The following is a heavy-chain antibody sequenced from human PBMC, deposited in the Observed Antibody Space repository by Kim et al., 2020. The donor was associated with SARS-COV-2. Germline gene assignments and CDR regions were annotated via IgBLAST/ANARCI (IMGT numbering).Heavy chain of an antibody. Sequence: SVKVSCKASGNTLSLSVINWVRQAPGQGLEWVGGISPLFSSPDYAQKFQGRVTIIADESTKTAHLELSRLRSDDTAIYYCAREDLKLVPKTYLYAMDVWGQGTSVTVSS. J-gene: IGHJ6*02. CDR3: AREDLKLVPKTYLYAMDV. CDR1: GNTLSLSV. CDR2: ISPLFSSP. V-gene: IGHV1-69*13.